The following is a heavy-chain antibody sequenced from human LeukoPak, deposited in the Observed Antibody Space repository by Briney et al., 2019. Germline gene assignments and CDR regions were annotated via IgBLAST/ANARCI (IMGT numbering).Heavy chain of an antibody. J-gene: IGHJ3*02. CDR1: GFTFSSYA. D-gene: IGHD2-2*01. CDR3: ARDALAIPWAVTIVVVPAAKHAFDI. Sequence: GGSLRLSCAASGFTFSSYAMHWVRQAPGKGLEWVAVISYDGSNKYYADSVKGRFTISRDNSKNTLYLQMNSLRAEDTAVYYCARDALAIPWAVTIVVVPAAKHAFDIWGQGTMVTVSS. CDR2: ISYDGSNK. V-gene: IGHV3-30-3*01.